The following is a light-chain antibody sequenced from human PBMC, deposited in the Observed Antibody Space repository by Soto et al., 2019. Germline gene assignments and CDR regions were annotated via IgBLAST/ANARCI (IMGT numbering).Light chain of an antibody. J-gene: IGKJ1*01. Sequence: IVLTQAPSTLSVSPGESATLSCWASQTLDSMVAWYQQKYGQAPRLLIYSASARATGVPARFSGYGSGTDLTLTISRLKSEDRGVDDCQQYKDWPTTFCQGTKVDIK. CDR1: QTLDSM. CDR2: SAS. CDR3: QQYKDWPTT. V-gene: IGKV3-15*01.